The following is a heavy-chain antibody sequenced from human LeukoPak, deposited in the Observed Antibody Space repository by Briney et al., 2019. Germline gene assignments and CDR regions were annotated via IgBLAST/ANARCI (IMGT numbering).Heavy chain of an antibody. Sequence: PGRSLRLSCATSGFTFDDYAMYWVRQDPGKGLEWVSGISWNSGSIVYADSVKGRFTISRDNAKNSLYLQKNSLRVEDTALYYCARGNLDLRAFDIWGQGTMVTVSS. CDR1: GFTFDDYA. V-gene: IGHV3-9*01. CDR2: ISWNSGSI. J-gene: IGHJ3*02. D-gene: IGHD3-3*01. CDR3: ARGNLDLRAFDI.